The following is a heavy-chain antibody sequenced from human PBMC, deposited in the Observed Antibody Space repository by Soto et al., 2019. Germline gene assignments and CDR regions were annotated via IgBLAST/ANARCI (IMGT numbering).Heavy chain of an antibody. Sequence: GGSLRLSCAPYGFTFSIYAMSWARHPPGKGLEWVSTIRGSGGRTYYPDSVKDRLTISRNNSKNPLYLQMNSLRAEDTAVYYCAQGHTAMVPCFDSWGQGTLVTVSP. CDR1: GFTFSIYA. J-gene: IGHJ4*02. D-gene: IGHD5-18*01. CDR2: IRGSGGRT. V-gene: IGHV3-23*01. CDR3: AQGHTAMVPCFDS.